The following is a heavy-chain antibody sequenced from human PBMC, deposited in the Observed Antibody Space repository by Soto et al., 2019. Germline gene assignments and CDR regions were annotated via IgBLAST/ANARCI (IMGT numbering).Heavy chain of an antibody. D-gene: IGHD3-3*01. Sequence: PSETLSLTCTVSGGSISSYYWSWIRQPPGKGLEWIGYIYYSGSTNYNPSLKSRVTISVDTSKNQFSLKLSSVTAADTAVYYCAGNRVTIFGVVIIPDWFDPWGQGTLVTVS. CDR2: IYYSGST. CDR1: GGSISSYY. CDR3: AGNRVTIFGVVIIPDWFDP. J-gene: IGHJ5*02. V-gene: IGHV4-59*01.